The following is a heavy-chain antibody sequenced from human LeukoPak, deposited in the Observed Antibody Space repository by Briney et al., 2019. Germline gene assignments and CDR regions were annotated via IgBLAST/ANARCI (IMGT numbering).Heavy chain of an antibody. CDR3: ARDRPYYYDSSGDEGYYYGMDV. J-gene: IGHJ6*02. V-gene: IGHV4-31*03. D-gene: IGHD3-22*01. CDR1: GGSISSGGYY. Sequence: SETLSLTCTVSGGSISSGGYYWSWIRQHPGKGLEWIGYIYYSGSTYYNPSLKSRVTISVDTSKNQFSLKLSSVTAADTAVYYCARDRPYYYDSSGDEGYYYGMDVWGQGTTVTVSS. CDR2: IYYSGST.